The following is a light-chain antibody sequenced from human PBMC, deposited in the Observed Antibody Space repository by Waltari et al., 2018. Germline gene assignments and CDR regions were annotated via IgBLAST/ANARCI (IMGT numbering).Light chain of an antibody. J-gene: IGLJ1*01. CDR1: SSKMGSNT. CDR3: AAWDDSLNGFYV. V-gene: IGLV1-44*01. Sequence: QPALTQPASVSGSPGQSITISCSGSSSKMGSNTVNWYQQLPRTAPTLLIHGQNQRPSGVPDRFSGSKSGTSASLASSGLQSEDEAHYYCAAWDDSLNGFYVFGTGTKVTVL. CDR2: GQN.